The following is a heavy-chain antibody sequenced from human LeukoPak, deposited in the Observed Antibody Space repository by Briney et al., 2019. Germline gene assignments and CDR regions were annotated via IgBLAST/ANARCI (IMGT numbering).Heavy chain of an antibody. CDR2: ISAYNGNT. CDR1: GYTFTSDG. CDR3: ARPTAGYDSSGYDAFDI. D-gene: IGHD3-22*01. Sequence: ASVKVSCKXSGYTFTSDGISWVRQAPGQGLEWMGWISAYNGNTNYSQKLQGRVTMTTDTSTSTAYMELRSLRSDDTAVYYCARPTAGYDSSGYDAFDIWGQGTMVTVSS. V-gene: IGHV1-18*01. J-gene: IGHJ3*02.